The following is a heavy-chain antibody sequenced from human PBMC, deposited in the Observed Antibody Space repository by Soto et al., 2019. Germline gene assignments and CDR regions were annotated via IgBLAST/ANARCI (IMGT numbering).Heavy chain of an antibody. CDR3: ARKAASPVIDLGFDP. CDR1: RGSISSSRSY. J-gene: IGHJ5*02. CDR2: IFYAWNT. Sequence: TSETLSLTYNLSRGSISSSRSYWAWFRQPPGKELEWIANIFYAWNTNYKPSLKNQDTLSLHTSKNPLSLRLASVTAADTAVYCGARKAASPVIDLGFDPWGQGTLVTV. D-gene: IGHD3-10*01. V-gene: IGHV4-39*01.